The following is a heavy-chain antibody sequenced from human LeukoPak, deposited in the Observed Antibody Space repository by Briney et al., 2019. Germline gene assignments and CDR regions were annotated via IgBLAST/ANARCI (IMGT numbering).Heavy chain of an antibody. CDR1: GCTFSSYA. V-gene: IGHV3-23*01. J-gene: IGHJ3*02. Sequence: GGSLRLSCAASGCTFSSYAMSWVRQAPGKGLEWVSAISGSGGSTYYADSVKGRFTISRDNSKNTLYLQMNSLRAEDTAVYYCAKPSSGSRIGRAFDIWGQGTMVTVSS. CDR2: ISGSGGST. CDR3: AKPSSGSRIGRAFDI. D-gene: IGHD6-19*01.